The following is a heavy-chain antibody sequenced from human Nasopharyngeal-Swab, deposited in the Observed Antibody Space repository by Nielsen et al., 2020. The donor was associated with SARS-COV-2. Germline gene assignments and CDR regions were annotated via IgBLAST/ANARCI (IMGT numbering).Heavy chain of an antibody. J-gene: IGHJ6*02. CDR2: TIPIFGTA. CDR1: GGTFSSYA. CDR3: ARDGTTSQTSYYYYGMDV. Sequence: SVKVSCKASGGTFSSYAISWVRQAPGQGLEWMGGTIPIFGTANYAQKFQGRVTITADESTSTAYMELSSLRSEDTAVYYCARDGTTSQTSYYYYGMDVWGQGTTVTVSS. D-gene: IGHD4-17*01. V-gene: IGHV1-69*13.